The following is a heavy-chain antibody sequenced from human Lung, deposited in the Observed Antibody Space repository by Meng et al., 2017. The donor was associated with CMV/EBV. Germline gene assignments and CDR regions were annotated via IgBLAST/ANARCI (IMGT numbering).Heavy chain of an antibody. Sequence: GSVSSASYYWSWIRQLPGKGLEWIAYVYYGGGTNYNPSLKSRVTISVDTSKNQFSLKLSSVTAADTAVYYCARGTGYCSSTSCYPFDPWGQGTLVTVS. V-gene: IGHV4-61*01. CDR2: VYYGGGT. CDR3: ARGTGYCSSTSCYPFDP. J-gene: IGHJ5*02. D-gene: IGHD2-2*01. CDR1: GSVSSASYY.